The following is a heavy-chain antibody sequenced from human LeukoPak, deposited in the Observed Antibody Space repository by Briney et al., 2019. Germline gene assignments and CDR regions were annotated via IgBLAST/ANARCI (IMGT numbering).Heavy chain of an antibody. CDR3: ARRPLNWRYGEGVFDL. V-gene: IGHV1-8*01. Sequence: GASVKVSCKASGFTFIRFDITWVRQTTGQGLEWLGWMNPKNGNTGYAQKFQGRVSMTRNASINTAYMELRSLRFEDSAIYFCARRPLNWRYGEGVFDLWGQGTMVTVSS. J-gene: IGHJ3*01. CDR2: MNPKNGNT. D-gene: IGHD1-1*01. CDR1: GFTFIRFD.